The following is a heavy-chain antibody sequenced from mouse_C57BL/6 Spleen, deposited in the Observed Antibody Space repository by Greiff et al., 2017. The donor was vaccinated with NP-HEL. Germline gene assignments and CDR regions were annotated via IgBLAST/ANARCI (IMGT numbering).Heavy chain of an antibody. V-gene: IGHV1-82*01. Sequence: QVQLQQPGAELVKPGASVKLSCKASGYTFTSYWMHWVKQRPGKGLEWIGRIYPGDGDTNYNGKFKGKATLTADKSSSTAYMQLSSLTSEDSAVYFCARSRSSGFFAYWGQGTLVTVSA. J-gene: IGHJ3*01. D-gene: IGHD3-2*02. CDR3: ARSRSSGFFAY. CDR2: IYPGDGDT. CDR1: GYTFTSYW.